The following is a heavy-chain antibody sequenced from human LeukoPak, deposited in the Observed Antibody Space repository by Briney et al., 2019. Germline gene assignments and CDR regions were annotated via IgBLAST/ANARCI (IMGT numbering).Heavy chain of an antibody. CDR3: AKVGQYCSSTSCRDRYYTDV. Sequence: GGSLRLSCAASGFIFSSYWMSWVRQAPGKGLEWVANIKQDGSEKYYVDSVKGRFTISRDNSKNTLYLQMNSLRAEDTAVYYCAKVGQYCSSTSCRDRYYTDVWGKGTTVTISS. D-gene: IGHD2-2*01. CDR1: GFIFSSYW. J-gene: IGHJ6*03. CDR2: IKQDGSEK. V-gene: IGHV3-7*01.